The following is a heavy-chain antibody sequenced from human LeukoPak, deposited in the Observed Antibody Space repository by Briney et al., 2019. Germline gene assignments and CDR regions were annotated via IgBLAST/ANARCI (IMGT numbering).Heavy chain of an antibody. D-gene: IGHD6-13*01. CDR2: INHSGST. CDR1: GGSFSGYY. CDR3: ARAYSSSWFDY. V-gene: IGHV4-34*01. Sequence: SETLSLTCAVYGGSFSGYYWSWIRQPPGKGLEWIGEINHSGSTNYNPSLKSRVTISVDTSKNQFSLKLSSVTAADTAVYYCARAYSSSWFDYWGQGTLVTVSS. J-gene: IGHJ4*02.